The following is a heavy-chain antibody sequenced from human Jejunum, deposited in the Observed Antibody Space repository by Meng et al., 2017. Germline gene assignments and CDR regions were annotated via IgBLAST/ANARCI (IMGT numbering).Heavy chain of an antibody. Sequence: QVLLQASGPGLVRPSETLSLTCTVSGGSVSSGFYYWSWIRQPPGKGLEWIGYISDSGTTNYNPSLKSRVTMSVDTSKNHFSLKLTSVTAADTAVYFCARDSETYPTYFDYWGQGTLVTVSS. CDR1: GGSVSSGFYY. J-gene: IGHJ4*02. CDR2: ISDSGTT. D-gene: IGHD5-24*01. V-gene: IGHV4-61*03. CDR3: ARDSETYPTYFDY.